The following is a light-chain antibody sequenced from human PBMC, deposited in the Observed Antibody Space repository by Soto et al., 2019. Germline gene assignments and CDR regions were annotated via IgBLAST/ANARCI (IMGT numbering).Light chain of an antibody. V-gene: IGKV1-5*03. CDR1: QNVRIY. Sequence: DIQMTQSPSTLSASVGDRVTITCRASQNVRIYLAWYQQKPGKAPKLLIYRTSSLQSGVPSRFSGSGSEREFTLAISSLQPEDFATYYCQQYYIYPPAFGLGTKVDIK. CDR3: QQYYIYPPA. J-gene: IGKJ3*01. CDR2: RTS.